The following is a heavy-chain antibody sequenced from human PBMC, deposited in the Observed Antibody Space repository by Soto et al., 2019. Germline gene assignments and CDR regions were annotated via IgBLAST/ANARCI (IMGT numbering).Heavy chain of an antibody. CDR3: ARDPAVTTDYGLDV. J-gene: IGHJ6*02. CDR1: GFAVNVNY. V-gene: IGHV3-53*01. Sequence: LRLSCAASGFAVNVNYMTWVRQAPGKGLEWVSFIYTDGRTFYVDSVKGRFTISRDDSENTVYLQMNSLQVEDTAVYYCARDPAVTTDYGLDVWGQGTTVTVSS. CDR2: IYTDGRT. D-gene: IGHD4-17*01.